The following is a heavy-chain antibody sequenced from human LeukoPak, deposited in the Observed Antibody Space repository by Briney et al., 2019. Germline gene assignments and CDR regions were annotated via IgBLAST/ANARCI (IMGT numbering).Heavy chain of an antibody. V-gene: IGHV3-23*01. J-gene: IGHJ6*04. CDR1: GFTFSSYG. CDR3: ARNVLLSV. CDR2: ISGSGSTT. Sequence: GGTLRLSCAASGFTFSSYGMSWVRQTPGKGLEWVSAISGSGSTTYYADSVKGRFTISRDNAKNSLYLQMNSLRAEDTAVYYCARNVLLSVWGKGTTVTISS. D-gene: IGHD3-10*01.